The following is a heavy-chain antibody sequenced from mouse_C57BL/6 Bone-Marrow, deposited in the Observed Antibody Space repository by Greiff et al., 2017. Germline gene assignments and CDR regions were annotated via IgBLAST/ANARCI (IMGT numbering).Heavy chain of an antibody. D-gene: IGHD1-1*01. Sequence: EVKLVESGGGLVKPGGSLKLSCAASGFTFSDYGMHWVRQAPEKGLEWVAYISSGSSTIYYADTVKGRFTISRDNAKNTMFLQMTSLRSEDTAMYYCARRTVPTEYFDVWGTGTTVTVSS. J-gene: IGHJ1*03. CDR3: ARRTVPTEYFDV. CDR2: ISSGSSTI. CDR1: GFTFSDYG. V-gene: IGHV5-17*01.